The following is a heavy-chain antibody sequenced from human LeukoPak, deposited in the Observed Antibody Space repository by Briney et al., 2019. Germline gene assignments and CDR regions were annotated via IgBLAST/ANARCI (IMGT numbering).Heavy chain of an antibody. D-gene: IGHD3-22*01. Sequence: SETLSLTCTVSGGSISSYYWSWIRQPAGKGLEWIGRMYTSGSTNYNPSLKSRVTMSVDTSKNQLSLKLSSVTAADTAVYYCASGEYYYDSSGVDIWGQGTMVTVSS. CDR2: MYTSGST. J-gene: IGHJ3*02. CDR1: GGSISSYY. CDR3: ASGEYYYDSSGVDI. V-gene: IGHV4-4*07.